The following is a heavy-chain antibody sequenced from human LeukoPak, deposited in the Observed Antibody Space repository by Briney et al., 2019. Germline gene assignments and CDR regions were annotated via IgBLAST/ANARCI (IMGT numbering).Heavy chain of an antibody. V-gene: IGHV4-34*01. CDR1: GGSFSGYY. J-gene: IGHJ5*02. CDR3: ARGLRFDP. CDR2: INHSGST. Sequence: SQTLSLTCAVYGGSFSGYYWSWIRQPPGKGLEWIGEINHSGSTNYNPSLKSRVTISVDTSKNQFSLKLSSVTAADTAVYYCARGLRFDPWGQGTLVTVSS.